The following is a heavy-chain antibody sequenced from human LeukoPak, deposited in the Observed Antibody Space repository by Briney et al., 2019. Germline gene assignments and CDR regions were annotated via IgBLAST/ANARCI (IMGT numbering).Heavy chain of an antibody. CDR2: ISGSGGST. V-gene: IGHV3-23*01. J-gene: IGHJ4*02. CDR1: GFTFSSYA. D-gene: IGHD2-2*01. CDR3: AKAGSSTSSAQPDDY. Sequence: GGSLRLSCAASGFTFSSYAMSWVRQAPGKGLEWVSAISGSGGSTYYADSVKGRFTISRDNSKNTLYLQMNSLRAEDTAVYYCAKAGSSTSSAQPDDYWGKGTLVTVSS.